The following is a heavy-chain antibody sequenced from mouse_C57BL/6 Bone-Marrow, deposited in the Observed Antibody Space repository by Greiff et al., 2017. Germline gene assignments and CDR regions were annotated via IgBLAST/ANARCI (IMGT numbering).Heavy chain of an antibody. D-gene: IGHD1-1*01. J-gene: IGHJ1*03. CDR2: INPSNGGT. CDR3: ARFITTVVAGNWYFDV. Sequence: QVQLQQPGTELVKPGASVKLSCKASGYTFTSYWMHWVKQRPGQGLEWIGNINPSNGGTNYNEKFKSKATLTVDKSSSTAYMQLSSLTSEDSAVYYCARFITTVVAGNWYFDVWGTGTTVTGSS. V-gene: IGHV1-53*01. CDR1: GYTFTSYW.